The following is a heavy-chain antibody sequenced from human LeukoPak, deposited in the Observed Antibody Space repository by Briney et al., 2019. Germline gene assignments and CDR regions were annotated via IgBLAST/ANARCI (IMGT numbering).Heavy chain of an antibody. V-gene: IGHV4-39*01. D-gene: IGHD3-22*01. CDR1: GGSISSSSYY. CDR2: IYYSGST. Sequence: SETLSLTCTVSGGSISSSSYYWGWIRQPPGKGLEWIVSIYYSGSTYYNPSLKSRVTISVDTSKNQFSLNLSSVTAADTAVYYCAKLYYDSSGYYQICYFDYWGQGTLVTVSS. J-gene: IGHJ4*02. CDR3: AKLYYDSSGYYQICYFDY.